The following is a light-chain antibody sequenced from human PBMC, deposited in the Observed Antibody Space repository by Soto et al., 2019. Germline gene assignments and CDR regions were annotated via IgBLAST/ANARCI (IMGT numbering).Light chain of an antibody. CDR2: GTS. J-gene: IGKJ2*01. CDR1: QSVSSSS. V-gene: IGKV3-20*01. Sequence: EIVLTQSPGTLSLSPGGRATLSCRASQSVSSSSFAWYQQKPGQAPRLLIYGTSSRATGIPDRFSGSGSGTDFTLTISRLEPEDFAVYYCQQYRSSPPYTFGQGTKLEIK. CDR3: QQYRSSPPYT.